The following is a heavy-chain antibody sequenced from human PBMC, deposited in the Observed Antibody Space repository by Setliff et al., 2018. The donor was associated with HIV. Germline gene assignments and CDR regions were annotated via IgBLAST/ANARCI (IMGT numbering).Heavy chain of an antibody. D-gene: IGHD4-17*01. CDR1: GFTFNNYG. Sequence: PGGSLRLSCEASGFTFNNYGMHWVRQAPGEGLEWVAVTSFRGTSEYYAGSVKGRFTISTDNSRGTMYLQMDSLRPEDTAVYYCARETPDYNDSPCGFDFWGQGTMVTVSS. V-gene: IGHV3-30*03. CDR3: ARETPDYNDSPCGFDF. J-gene: IGHJ3*01. CDR2: TSFRGTSE.